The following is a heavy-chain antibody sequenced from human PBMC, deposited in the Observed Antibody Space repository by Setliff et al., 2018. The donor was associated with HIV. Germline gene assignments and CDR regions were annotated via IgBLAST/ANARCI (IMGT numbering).Heavy chain of an antibody. CDR2: IRSRANNYAT. D-gene: IGHD3-16*02. Sequence: PGGSLRLSCAASGFTFSDYWMDWVRQPSGKGLEWLGRIRSRANNYATSYAASVKGRFTISRDDSKNTAYLQMNSLKSEDTAVFYCSTLTFGGVIVIHDSFDIWGQGTMVTVSS. CDR3: STLTFGGVIVIHDSFDI. J-gene: IGHJ3*02. CDR1: GFTFSDYW. V-gene: IGHV3-73*01.